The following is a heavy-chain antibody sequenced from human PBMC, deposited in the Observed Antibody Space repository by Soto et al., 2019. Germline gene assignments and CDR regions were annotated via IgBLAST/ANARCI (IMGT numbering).Heavy chain of an antibody. V-gene: IGHV1-18*01. CDR3: ARDFTGWPPDGVGS. CDR2: ISAYNGNT. J-gene: IGHJ4*02. CDR1: GFTFTSYA. D-gene: IGHD3-16*01. Sequence: QVHLVQSGAEVKMPGASVKVSCKASGFTFTSYAFTWVRQAPGQGLEWMGWISAYNGNTNYARNFRGRVTMTTDSSTSTVYMGLGSLTSDATAVYFCARDFTGWPPDGVGSWGQGT.